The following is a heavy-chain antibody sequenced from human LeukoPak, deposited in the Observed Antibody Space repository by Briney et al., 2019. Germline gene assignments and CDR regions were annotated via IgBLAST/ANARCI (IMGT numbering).Heavy chain of an antibody. CDR3: ARDRGWQQFDY. D-gene: IGHD5-24*01. V-gene: IGHV3-7*01. CDR1: GFTFSSSW. Sequence: GGSLRLSCVASGFTFSSSWMTWVRQAPGMGLERVANIKADGTGKYYVDSVRGRFSISRDNAKNSLYLELNSLRAEDTGVYFCARDRGWQQFDYWGQGALVTVSS. J-gene: IGHJ4*01. CDR2: IKADGTGK.